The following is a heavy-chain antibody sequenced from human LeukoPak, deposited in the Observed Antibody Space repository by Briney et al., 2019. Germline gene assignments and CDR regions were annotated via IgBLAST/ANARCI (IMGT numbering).Heavy chain of an antibody. CDR1: GFTFGDYA. J-gene: IGHJ4*02. CDR3: TRKGENYYYDSSGPLDY. CDR2: IRSKAYGGTT. V-gene: IGHV3-49*03. D-gene: IGHD3-22*01. Sequence: SLRLSRTASGFTFGDYAMSWFRQAPGKGLEWVGSIRSKAYGGTTEYAASVKGRFTISRDDSKSIAYLQMNSLKTEETAVYYCTRKGENYYYDSSGPLDYWGQGTLVTVSS.